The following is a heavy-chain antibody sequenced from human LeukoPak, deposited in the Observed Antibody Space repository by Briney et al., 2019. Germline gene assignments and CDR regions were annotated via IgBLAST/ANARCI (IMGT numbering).Heavy chain of an antibody. CDR2: ISGSGGST. J-gene: IGHJ4*02. CDR1: GFIFSSYA. D-gene: IGHD6-13*01. V-gene: IGHV3-23*01. Sequence: PGGSLRLSCAASGFIFSSYAMSWVRQAPGKGLEWVSTISGSGGSTYYADSVKGRFTISRDNSKNTLYLQMNSLRAEDTALYHCAKFPAAGTNSGGFDYEGQGTLVTVSS. CDR3: AKFPAAGTNSGGFDY.